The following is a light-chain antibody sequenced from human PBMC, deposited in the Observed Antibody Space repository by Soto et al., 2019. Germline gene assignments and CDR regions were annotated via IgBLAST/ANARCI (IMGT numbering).Light chain of an antibody. Sequence: DIVMTQSPLSLPVTPGEPASISCRSSQSLLHSNGYNYLDWYLQKPGQSPQLLIHLGSNRASGVPDRVSGSGSGTDFTLKISRVEAEDVGVYYCMQALQTFFGQGTRLEIK. CDR2: LGS. CDR1: QSLLHSNGYNY. V-gene: IGKV2-28*01. J-gene: IGKJ5*01. CDR3: MQALQTF.